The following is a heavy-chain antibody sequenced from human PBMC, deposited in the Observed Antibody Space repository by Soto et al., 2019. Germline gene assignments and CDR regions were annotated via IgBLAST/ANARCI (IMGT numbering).Heavy chain of an antibody. CDR1: GGSISSSSYY. V-gene: IGHV4-39*01. CDR2: IYYSGNT. CDR3: ARRTFSSSWPLYFDF. J-gene: IGHJ4*02. Sequence: SETLSLTCTVSGGSISSSSYYWGWIRQPPGKGLEWIGSIYYSGNTYYNPSLKSRVTISVDTSKNQFSLKLSSVTAADTAVYYCARRTFSSSWPLYFDFWGQGTLVTVSS. D-gene: IGHD6-13*01.